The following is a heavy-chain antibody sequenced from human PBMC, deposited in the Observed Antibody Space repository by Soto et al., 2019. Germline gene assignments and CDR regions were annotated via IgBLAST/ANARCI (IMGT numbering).Heavy chain of an antibody. CDR1: GFSFSNYE. V-gene: IGHV3-48*03. CDR2: ISSGGSTV. D-gene: IGHD6-13*01. CDR3: ARGRAAGGY. J-gene: IGHJ4*02. Sequence: GGSLRLSCAASGFSFSNYEMNWVRQAPGKGLEWVAYISSGGSTVHYADSVRGRFTVSRDNARNSLYLQMNTLRVEDRALYYCARGRAAGGYWGQGTLVTVSS.